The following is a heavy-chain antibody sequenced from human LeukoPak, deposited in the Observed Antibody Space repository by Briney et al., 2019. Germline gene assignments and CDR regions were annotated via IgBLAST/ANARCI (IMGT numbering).Heavy chain of an antibody. J-gene: IGHJ3*02. Sequence: SETLSLTCSLSGGSISSHYWSWIRQPAGKGLEWIGRIYPSGTTTYNPSLQSRVTMSVDTSKNQFSLNLISVTAADTAVYYCAKQLGARAFDIWGQGTMVTVSS. CDR3: AKQLGARAFDI. CDR2: IYPSGTT. CDR1: GGSISSHY. D-gene: IGHD1-1*01. V-gene: IGHV4-4*07.